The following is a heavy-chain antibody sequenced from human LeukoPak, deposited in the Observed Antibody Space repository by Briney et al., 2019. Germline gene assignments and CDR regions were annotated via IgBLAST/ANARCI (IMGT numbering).Heavy chain of an antibody. CDR2: IYPGDSDT. J-gene: IGHJ4*02. Sequence: GESLKISCKVSGYIFTSYWIGWVRQMPGKGLEWMGIIYPGDSDTKYSPSFQGQVTISADKSISTAYLQWSSLKASDTAMYYCARLRYSNSWYAPFDYWGQGTLVTVSS. CDR1: GYIFTSYW. D-gene: IGHD6-13*01. CDR3: ARLRYSNSWYAPFDY. V-gene: IGHV5-51*01.